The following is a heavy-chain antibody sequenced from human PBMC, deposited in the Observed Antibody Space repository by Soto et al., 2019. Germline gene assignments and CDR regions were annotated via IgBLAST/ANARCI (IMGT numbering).Heavy chain of an antibody. Sequence: SETLSLTCTVSGGSISSGDYYWSWIRQPPGKGLEWIGYIYYSGSTYYNPSLKSRVTISVDTSKNQFSLKLSSVTAADTAVYYCSTQGFGILHGLVDVWGQGTTVTVSS. V-gene: IGHV4-30-4*01. D-gene: IGHD3-10*01. CDR3: STQGFGILHGLVDV. CDR1: GGSISSGDYY. CDR2: IYYSGST. J-gene: IGHJ6*02.